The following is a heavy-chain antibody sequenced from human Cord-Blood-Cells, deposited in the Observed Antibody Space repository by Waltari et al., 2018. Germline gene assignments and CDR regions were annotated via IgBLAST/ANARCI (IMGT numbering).Heavy chain of an antibody. CDR2: IYSGGST. CDR1: GFSVRSHY. CDR3: ARGIDDSSGYYDY. V-gene: IGHV3-53*01. J-gene: IGHJ4*02. Sequence: EVQLVESGGGLIQPGGSLRRSGAASGFSVRSHYMSWVRQAPGKGLEWVSVIYSGGSTYYADSVKGRFTISRDNSKNTLYLQMNSLRAEDTAVYYCARGIDDSSGYYDYWGQGTLVTVSS. D-gene: IGHD3-22*01.